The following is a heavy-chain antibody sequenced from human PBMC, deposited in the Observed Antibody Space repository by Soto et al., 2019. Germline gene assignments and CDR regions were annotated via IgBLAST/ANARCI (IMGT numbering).Heavy chain of an antibody. D-gene: IGHD1-26*01. CDR3: AKGLVGGSLYYFDY. CDR1: GSTFNTYA. V-gene: IGHV3-23*01. J-gene: IGHJ4*02. CDR2: ISGSGGTT. Sequence: GGSLRLSCAAAGSTFNTYAMTWVRQAPGKGLEWVSAISGSGGTTYYADSVKGRVTISRDNSKNTLFLEMYSLRADDTAVYYCAKGLVGGSLYYFDYWGQGTPVTVSS.